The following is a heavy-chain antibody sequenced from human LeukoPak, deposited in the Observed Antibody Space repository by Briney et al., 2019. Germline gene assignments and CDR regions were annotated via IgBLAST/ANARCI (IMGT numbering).Heavy chain of an antibody. CDR1: GYSISSGYY. CDR2: IYHSGGT. J-gene: IGHJ4*02. CDR3: ARLGYPDY. V-gene: IGHV4-38-2*02. Sequence: SETLSLTCTVSGYSISSGYYWGWIRQPPGKGLEWIGSIYHSGGTYYNPSLKSRVTISVDTSKNQFSLKLSSVTAADTAVYYCARLGYPDYWGQGTLVTVSS. D-gene: IGHD5-12*01.